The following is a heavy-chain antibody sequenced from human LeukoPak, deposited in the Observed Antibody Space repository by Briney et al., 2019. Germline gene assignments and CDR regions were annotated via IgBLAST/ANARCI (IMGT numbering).Heavy chain of an antibody. V-gene: IGHV4-34*01. Sequence: SETLSLTCAVYGGSFSGYYWSWIRQPPGKGLEWIGEINHSGSTNYNPSLKSRVTISVDTSKNQFSLKLSSVTAADTAVYYCARALAAAGTGYYYYYYMDVWGKGTTVTVSS. D-gene: IGHD6-13*01. CDR1: GGSFSGYY. J-gene: IGHJ6*03. CDR2: INHSGST. CDR3: ARALAAAGTGYYYYYYMDV.